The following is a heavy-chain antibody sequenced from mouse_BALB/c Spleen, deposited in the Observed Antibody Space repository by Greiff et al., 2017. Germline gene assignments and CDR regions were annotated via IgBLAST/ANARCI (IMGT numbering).Heavy chain of an antibody. CDR1: GYTFTSYY. CDR3: ARHTTEGVDD. D-gene: IGHD1-1*01. V-gene: IGHV1S56*01. Sequence: QVQLQQSGPELVKPGASVRISCKASGYTFTSYYIHWVKQRPGQGLEWIGWIYPGNVNTKYNEKFKGKATLTADKSSSTAYMQLSSLTSEDSAVYFCARHTTEGVDDWGQGTTLTVSS. J-gene: IGHJ2*01. CDR2: IYPGNVNT.